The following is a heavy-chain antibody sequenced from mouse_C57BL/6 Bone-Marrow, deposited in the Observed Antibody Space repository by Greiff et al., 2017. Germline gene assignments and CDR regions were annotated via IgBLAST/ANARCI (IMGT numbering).Heavy chain of an antibody. CDR2: IDPETGGT. D-gene: IGHD2-3*01. J-gene: IGHJ2*03. V-gene: IGHV1-15*01. Sequence: QVQLQQSGAELVRPGASVTLSCKASGYTFTDYEMHWVKQTPVHGLEWIGAIDPETGGTAYNQKFKGKAILNADKSSSTDYMELRSLTSEDSAVYYCTRRWLLYFEYWGQGTSLTVSS. CDR1: GYTFTDYE. CDR3: TRRWLLYFEY.